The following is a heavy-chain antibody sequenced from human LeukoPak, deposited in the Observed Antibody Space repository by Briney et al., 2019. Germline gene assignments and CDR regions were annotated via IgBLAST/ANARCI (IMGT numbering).Heavy chain of an antibody. Sequence: ASVKVSCKASGYTFTGYYMHWVRQAPGQGLEWMGIINPSGGSTSYAQKFQGRVTMTRDMSTSTVYMELSSLRSEDTAVYYCAREHIVVVTATRRFDYWGQGTLVTVSS. D-gene: IGHD2-21*02. J-gene: IGHJ4*02. CDR1: GYTFTGYY. V-gene: IGHV1-46*01. CDR3: AREHIVVVTATRRFDY. CDR2: INPSGGST.